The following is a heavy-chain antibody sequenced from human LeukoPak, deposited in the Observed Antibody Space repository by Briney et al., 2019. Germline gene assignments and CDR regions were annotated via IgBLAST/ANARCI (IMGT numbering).Heavy chain of an antibody. J-gene: IGHJ4*02. Sequence: QPGGSLRLSCAASGYYWMHWVRQAPGKGLVWVSHIASDGSSTTYADSVKGRFSISRDNAKNTLYLQMNSLRVEDTAVYYCARGRPHGNDYWGQGTLVTVSS. D-gene: IGHD4-23*01. CDR2: IASDGSST. CDR1: GYYW. CDR3: ARGRPHGNDY. V-gene: IGHV3-74*01.